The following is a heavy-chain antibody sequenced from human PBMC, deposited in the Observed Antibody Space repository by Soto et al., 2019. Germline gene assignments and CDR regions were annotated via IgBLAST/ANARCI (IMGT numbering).Heavy chain of an antibody. J-gene: IGHJ4*02. CDR3: ARPGRDWGSPEY. CDR2: IYYGGST. D-gene: IGHD7-27*01. CDR1: GDSISSYY. Sequence: SETLSLTCTVSGDSISSYYWTWIRQSPGKGLEWIAFIYYGGSTNYNPSLKSRVTISVDTSKNQFSLNLNSVTAADTAVYYCARPGRDWGSPEYWGQGTRVTVSS. V-gene: IGHV4-59*08.